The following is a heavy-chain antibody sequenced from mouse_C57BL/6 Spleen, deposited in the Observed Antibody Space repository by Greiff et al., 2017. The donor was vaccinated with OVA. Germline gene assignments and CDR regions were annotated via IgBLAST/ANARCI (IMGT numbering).Heavy chain of an antibody. Sequence: QVHLKQPGAELVKPGASVKLSCKASGYTFTSYWMHWVKQRPGQGLEWIGIITPSNGGTNYNEKFKSKATLTVDKSSSTAYMQLSSLTSEDSAVYYCARRREDYFDYWGQGTTLTVSA. CDR2: ITPSNGGT. CDR3: ARRREDYFDY. CDR1: GYTFTSYW. J-gene: IGHJ2*01. V-gene: IGHV1-64*01.